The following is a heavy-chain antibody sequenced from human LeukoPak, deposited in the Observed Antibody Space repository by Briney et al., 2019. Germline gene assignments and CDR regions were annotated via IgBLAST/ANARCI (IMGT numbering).Heavy chain of an antibody. CDR3: ARSPYYFDSSGYHGAYYFDS. D-gene: IGHD3-22*01. CDR2: IYHSGST. CDR1: GYSISSGDY. Sequence: SETLSLTCVVSGYSISSGDYWGWIRQPPGKGLEWIGSIYHSGSTYNNPSLKSRVTISVDTSKNQFSLKLSSVTAADTAVYYCARSPYYFDSSGYHGAYYFDSWGQGTLVTVSS. J-gene: IGHJ4*02. V-gene: IGHV4-38-2*01.